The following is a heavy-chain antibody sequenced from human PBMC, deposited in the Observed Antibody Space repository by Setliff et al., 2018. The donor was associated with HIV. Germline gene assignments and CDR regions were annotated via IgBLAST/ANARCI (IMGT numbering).Heavy chain of an antibody. V-gene: IGHV4-30-4*08. CDR2: MHYSGAT. CDR3: AREVGDVITSSDAFDF. J-gene: IGHJ3*01. D-gene: IGHD3-22*01. Sequence: SETLSLTCSVSGGSISSGDCYWSWIRQPPGKGLEWIAYMHYSGATYYNPSLKSRVTMSRDTSKNQFSLDLSSVTAADTAVYYCAREVGDVITSSDAFDFWGQGTMVTVSS. CDR1: GGSISSGDCY.